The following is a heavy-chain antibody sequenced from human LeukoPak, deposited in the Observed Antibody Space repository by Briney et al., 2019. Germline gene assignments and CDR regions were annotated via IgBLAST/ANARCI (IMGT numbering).Heavy chain of an antibody. D-gene: IGHD5-12*01. CDR1: GGSISSYD. CDR2: IYASGNT. CDR3: ARGMAAAYDYNWFDS. J-gene: IGHJ5*01. Sequence: SETLSLTCTVSGGSISSYDWSWIRQPAGKGPEWIGRIYASGNTRHNPSLKSRLTMSVDTSKNQFSLKLSSVTAADTAIYFCARGMAAAYDYNWFDSWGQGTLVTVSS. V-gene: IGHV4-4*07.